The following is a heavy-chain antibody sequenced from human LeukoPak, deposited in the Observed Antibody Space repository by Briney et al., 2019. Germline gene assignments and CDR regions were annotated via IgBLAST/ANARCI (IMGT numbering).Heavy chain of an antibody. D-gene: IGHD3-22*01. V-gene: IGHV1-69*13. J-gene: IGHJ5*02. CDR2: IIPIFGTA. CDR3: ARDLSTKYYYDSSGYYWFDP. CDR1: GGTFSSYA. Sequence: SVKVSCKASGGTFSSYAISWVRQAPGQGLEWMGGIIPIFGTANYAQKLQGRVTITADESTSTAYMELSSLRSEDTAVYYCARDLSTKYYYDSSGYYWFDPWGQGTLVTVSP.